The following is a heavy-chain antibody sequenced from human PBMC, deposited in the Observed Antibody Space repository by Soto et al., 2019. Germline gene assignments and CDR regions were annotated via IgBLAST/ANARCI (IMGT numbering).Heavy chain of an antibody. V-gene: IGHV3-23*01. CDR2: ISGSGGDT. D-gene: IGHD3-3*01. CDR1: GSTFPSFA. Sequence: EVQLLESGGGLVQPGGSLRLSGSASGSTFPSFALSWVRQPPGKGLEWVSGISGSGGDTKSADSVKGRFTISRDNFKNMLYLQMNSLRAEDTAVYYCAKHDFWTLYNTGLDSWGQGTLVTVSS. CDR3: AKHDFWTLYNTGLDS. J-gene: IGHJ4*02.